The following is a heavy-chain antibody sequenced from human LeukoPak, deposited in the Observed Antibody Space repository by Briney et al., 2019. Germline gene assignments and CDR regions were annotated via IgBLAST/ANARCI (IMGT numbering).Heavy chain of an antibody. J-gene: IGHJ4*02. CDR1: GFTFSSYA. Sequence: GGSLRLSCAASGFTFSSYAMSWVRQAPGKGLEWVSSISSSSNYIYYADSVKGRFTISRDNAKNSLYLQMNSLRAEDTAVYYCATDAAHYSSSVGDYWGQGTLVTVSS. CDR3: ATDAAHYSSSVGDY. D-gene: IGHD6-6*01. V-gene: IGHV3-21*04. CDR2: ISSSSNYI.